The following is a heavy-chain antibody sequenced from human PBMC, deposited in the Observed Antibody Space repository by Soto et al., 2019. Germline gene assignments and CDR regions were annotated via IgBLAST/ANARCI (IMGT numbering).Heavy chain of an antibody. CDR1: GFTFSSYG. J-gene: IGHJ6*02. D-gene: IGHD3-10*01. V-gene: IGHV3-30*18. CDR3: AKDRVQLFYYGMDV. CDR2: ISYDGSNK. Sequence: GGSLRLSCAASGFTFSSYGMHWVRQAPGKGLEWVAVISYDGSNKYYADSVKGRFTISRDNSKNTLYLQMNSLRAEDTAVYYCAKDRVQLFYYGMDVWGQGTRVTVSS.